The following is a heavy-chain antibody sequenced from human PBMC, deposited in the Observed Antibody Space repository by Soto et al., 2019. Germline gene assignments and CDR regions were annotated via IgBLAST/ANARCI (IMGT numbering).Heavy chain of an antibody. Sequence: ASVKVSCKASGYTFTSYYMHWVRQAPGQGLEWMGIINPSGGSTSYAQKFQGRVTMTRDTSTSTVYMELSSLRSEDTAVYYCARVVDYYDPYYYYGMDVWGQGTTVTVSS. V-gene: IGHV1-46*01. CDR3: ARVVDYYDPYYYYGMDV. J-gene: IGHJ6*02. CDR2: INPSGGST. CDR1: GYTFTSYY. D-gene: IGHD3-22*01.